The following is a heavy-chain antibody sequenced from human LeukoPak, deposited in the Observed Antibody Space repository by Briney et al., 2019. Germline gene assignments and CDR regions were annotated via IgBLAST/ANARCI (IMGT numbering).Heavy chain of an antibody. J-gene: IGHJ4*02. V-gene: IGHV1-46*01. CDR1: GYTFTSYY. CDR2: INPSGGST. CDR3: ARGRNYYGSGSYHFDY. Sequence: GASVKVSCKASGYTFTSYYMHWVRQAPGQGLEWMGIINPSGGSTSYAQKFQGRVTMTRDTSTSTVYMELSSLRSEDTAVYYCARGRNYYGSGSYHFDYWGQGTLVTVSS. D-gene: IGHD3-10*01.